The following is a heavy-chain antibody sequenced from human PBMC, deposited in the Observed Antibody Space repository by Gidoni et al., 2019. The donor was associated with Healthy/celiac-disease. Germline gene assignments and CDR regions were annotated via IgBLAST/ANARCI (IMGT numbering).Heavy chain of an antibody. J-gene: IGHJ3*02. CDR1: GFTFSSYA. D-gene: IGHD6-19*01. CDR3: ARAFGSGWYGDAFDI. Sequence: EVQLVESGEGLVQPGGSLRLSCAASGFTFSSYAMHWVRQAPGKGLEYVSAISSNGGSTYYADSVKGRFTISRDNSKNTLYLQMGSLRAEDMAVYYCARAFGSGWYGDAFDIWGQGTMVTVSS. CDR2: ISSNGGST. V-gene: IGHV3-64*02.